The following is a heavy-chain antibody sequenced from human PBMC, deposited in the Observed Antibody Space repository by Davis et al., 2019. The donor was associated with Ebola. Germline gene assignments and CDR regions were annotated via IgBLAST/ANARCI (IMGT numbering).Heavy chain of an antibody. CDR2: ISPYNGNR. D-gene: IGHD3-22*01. Sequence: AASVKVSCKASGYTFTSYGISWVRQAPGQGLEWMGWISPYNGNRNHAQKFQGRVTMTTDTSTSTAYMELRSLRSDDTAVYYCARQYYFDGSGYSGSWFDPWGQGTLVTVSS. V-gene: IGHV1-18*01. CDR1: GYTFTSYG. J-gene: IGHJ5*02. CDR3: ARQYYFDGSGYSGSWFDP.